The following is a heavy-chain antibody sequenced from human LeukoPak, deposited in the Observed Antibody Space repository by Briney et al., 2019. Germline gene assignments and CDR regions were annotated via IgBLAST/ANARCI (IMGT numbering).Heavy chain of an antibody. Sequence: GGSLRLSCTASGFTFSHYSMNWVRQAPGKGLEWVSSNSGSSSYIYYADSVKGRFTISRDNAKNSLYLQMNSLRAEDTAVYYCARDGGYCSSTSCYAGGWFDPWGQGTLVTVSS. CDR1: GFTFSHYS. CDR2: NSGSSSYI. V-gene: IGHV3-21*01. D-gene: IGHD2-2*01. J-gene: IGHJ5*02. CDR3: ARDGGYCSSTSCYAGGWFDP.